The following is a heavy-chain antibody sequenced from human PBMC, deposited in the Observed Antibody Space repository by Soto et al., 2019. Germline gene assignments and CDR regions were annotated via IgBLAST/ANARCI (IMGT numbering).Heavy chain of an antibody. D-gene: IGHD3-22*01. CDR3: AKEGEYYYDSSGSFPDY. V-gene: IGHV3-30*18. CDR1: GFTFSSYG. Sequence: GGSLRLSCAASGFTFSSYGMHWVRQAPGKGLEWVAVISYDGSNKYYVDSVKGRFTISRDNSKNTLYLQMNSLRAEDTAVYYCAKEGEYYYDSSGSFPDYWGQGTLVTVSS. J-gene: IGHJ4*02. CDR2: ISYDGSNK.